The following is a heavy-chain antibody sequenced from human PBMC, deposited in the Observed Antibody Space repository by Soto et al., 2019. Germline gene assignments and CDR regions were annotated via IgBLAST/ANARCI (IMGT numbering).Heavy chain of an antibody. CDR3: TRDVSAGGVEV. J-gene: IGHJ6*04. CDR1: GFSFNDHA. V-gene: IGHV3-9*01. Sequence: EMQLVESGGDLVQPGRSLRLSCAASGFSFNDHAMHWVRQTPGKGLEWVSGIYWNSGKTGYADSVKGRFTISRDYAMNSLYLQMSRLRTEDTASYYCTRDVSAGGVEVWGKGTTVIVSS. CDR2: IYWNSGKT. D-gene: IGHD3-16*01.